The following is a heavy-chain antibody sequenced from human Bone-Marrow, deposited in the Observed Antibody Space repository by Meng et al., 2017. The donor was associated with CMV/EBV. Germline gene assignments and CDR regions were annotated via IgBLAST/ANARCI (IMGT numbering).Heavy chain of an antibody. J-gene: IGHJ4*02. CDR3: ARTLWFAESLGG. V-gene: IGHV1-46*01. CDR1: GYTFTSYY. Sequence: ASVKVSCKASGYTFTSYYMHWVRQAPGQGLEWMGIINPSGGSTSYAQKFQGRVTMTRDTSTSTVYMELSSLRSEDTAVHYCARTLWFAESLGGWGQGTLVTVSS. D-gene: IGHD3-10*01. CDR2: INPSGGST.